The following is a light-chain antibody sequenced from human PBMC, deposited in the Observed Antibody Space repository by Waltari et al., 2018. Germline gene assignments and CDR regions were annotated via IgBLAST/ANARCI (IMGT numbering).Light chain of an antibody. J-gene: IGLJ1*01. V-gene: IGLV1-44*01. CDR3: AAWDDSLNGFYV. Sequence: QSVLTQPPSASGTPGQRVTISCSGSNSNIGSNTVNWYQQLPGTAPKLLIYNNSQRPSGVPDRCSGSNSGTSASLAISGLQSEDEGAYYCAAWDDSLNGFYVFGTGTKVTVL. CDR1: NSNIGSNT. CDR2: NNS.